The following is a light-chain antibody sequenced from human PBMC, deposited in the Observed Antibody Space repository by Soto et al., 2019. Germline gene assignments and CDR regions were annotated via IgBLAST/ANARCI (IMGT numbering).Light chain of an antibody. J-gene: IGKJ3*01. Sequence: DIQMTQSPSSLSASVGDRVTITCQASQDIRKYLNWYQQKPGRAPKLLIYGASNLETGVPSRFSGSGYGTDLTFTISSLQPEDIATYYCQHYDHLPSFTFGPGTKVAIK. V-gene: IGKV1-33*01. CDR3: QHYDHLPSFT. CDR1: QDIRKY. CDR2: GAS.